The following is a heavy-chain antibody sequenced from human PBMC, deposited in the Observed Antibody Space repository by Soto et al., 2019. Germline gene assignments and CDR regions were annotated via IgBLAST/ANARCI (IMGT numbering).Heavy chain of an antibody. V-gene: IGHV1-3*01. J-gene: IGHJ6*02. D-gene: IGHD3-10*01. CDR2: INAGNGNT. CDR1: GSAITSYA. Sequence: GASVKVSINASGSAITSYAMHGVRQAPGQRLEWMGWINAGNGNTKYSQKFQGRVTITRDTSASTAYMELSSLRSEDTAVYYCARDQGMVRGVMFYYYGMDVWGQGTTVPV. CDR3: ARDQGMVRGVMFYYYGMDV.